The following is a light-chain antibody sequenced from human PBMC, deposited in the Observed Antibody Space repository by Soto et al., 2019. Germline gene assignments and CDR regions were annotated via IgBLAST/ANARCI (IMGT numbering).Light chain of an antibody. CDR1: QSVSSSY. CDR2: GAS. CDR3: QLYGSSPRT. J-gene: IGKJ1*01. Sequence: EIVLTQSPGTLSLSPGERATLSCRASQSVSSSYLAWYQQIPGQAPRLLIYGASNRATGVPDRFSGSGSGTDFTLTISKLEPEDVAVYYCQLYGSSPRTFGQGTKVEIK. V-gene: IGKV3-20*01.